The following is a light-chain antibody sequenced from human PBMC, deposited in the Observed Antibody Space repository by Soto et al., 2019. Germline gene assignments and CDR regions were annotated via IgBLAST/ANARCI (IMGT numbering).Light chain of an antibody. V-gene: IGKV1-39*01. J-gene: IGKJ3*01. CDR1: QSIGTS. Sequence: DFQMTQSPSSLSASVGDRVSITCRASQSIGTSLNWYQQKPREAPKLLIYSASTLQGGGPSRFSGSGSGTDFTLTISSLQPEDFATYYCQQSYTAPFTFGPGTKVDVK. CDR3: QQSYTAPFT. CDR2: SAS.